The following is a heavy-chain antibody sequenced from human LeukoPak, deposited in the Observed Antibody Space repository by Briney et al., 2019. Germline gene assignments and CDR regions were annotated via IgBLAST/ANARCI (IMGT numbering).Heavy chain of an antibody. V-gene: IGHV1-2*02. CDR1: GYTLTDYY. D-gene: IGHD3-16*01. Sequence: ASVKVSCKASGYTLTDYYLHWVRQAPGQGLKWMGWINPNSGATDYAQSFQARVTMTRDTSIGPGYMELTGLESDDTAVYYCARGRRILGGPENAGDFFDYWGQGSLVTVSS. J-gene: IGHJ4*01. CDR3: ARGRRILGGPENAGDFFDY. CDR2: INPNSGAT.